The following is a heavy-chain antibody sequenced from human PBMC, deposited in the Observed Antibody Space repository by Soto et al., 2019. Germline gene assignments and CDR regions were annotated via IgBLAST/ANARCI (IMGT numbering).Heavy chain of an antibody. CDR3: AIIDSSGYYDNWFDP. V-gene: IGHV1-24*01. Sequence: ASVKVSCKVSGYTLTELSMHWVRQAPGKGLEWMGGFDPEDGETIYAQKFQGRVTMTEDTSTDTAYMELSRLRSEDTAVYYCAIIDSSGYYDNWFDPWGQGTPVTVSS. D-gene: IGHD3-22*01. J-gene: IGHJ5*02. CDR1: GYTLTELS. CDR2: FDPEDGET.